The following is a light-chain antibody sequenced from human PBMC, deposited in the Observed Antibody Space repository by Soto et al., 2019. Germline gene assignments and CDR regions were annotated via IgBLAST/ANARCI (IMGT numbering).Light chain of an antibody. Sequence: DVQMTQSPSTLFASGENRVTISCRASQSVSSWLAWYQQKPGSAPKLLIYAASSLQSGVPSRFSGSGSGTDFTLTISSLQPEDFATYYCQQANSFPLTFGQGTRLEIK. CDR3: QQANSFPLT. V-gene: IGKV1-12*01. J-gene: IGKJ5*01. CDR2: AAS. CDR1: QSVSSW.